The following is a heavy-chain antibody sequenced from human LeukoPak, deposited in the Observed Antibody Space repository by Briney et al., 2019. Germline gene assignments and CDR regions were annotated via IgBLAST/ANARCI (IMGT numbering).Heavy chain of an antibody. J-gene: IGHJ4*02. D-gene: IGHD1-1*01. CDR1: GFDVSRNY. CDR3: ARGTTGTVYEGYFDY. V-gene: IGHV3-53*01. Sequence: GGSLRLSCAASGFDVSRNYMNWVRQAPGKGLEWVSAIYSGGNTYYADSVKGRFTISRDNAKNSLYLQIDSLRAEDSAVYYCARGTTGTVYEGYFDYWGQGTLVTVSS. CDR2: IYSGGNT.